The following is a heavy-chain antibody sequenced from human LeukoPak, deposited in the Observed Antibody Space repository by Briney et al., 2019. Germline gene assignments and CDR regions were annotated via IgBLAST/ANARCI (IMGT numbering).Heavy chain of an antibody. Sequence: ASVKVSCKASGYTFTGYYMHWVRQAPGQGLEWMGIINPSGGSTSYAQKFQGRVTMTRDMSTSTVYMELSSLRSEDTAVYYCAREAGYSYGLYYYYMDVWGKGTTVTVSS. CDR1: GYTFTGYY. D-gene: IGHD5-18*01. J-gene: IGHJ6*03. V-gene: IGHV1-46*01. CDR3: AREAGYSYGLYYYYMDV. CDR2: INPSGGST.